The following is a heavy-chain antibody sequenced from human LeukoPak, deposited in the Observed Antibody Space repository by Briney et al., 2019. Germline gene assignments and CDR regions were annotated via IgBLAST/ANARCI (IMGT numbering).Heavy chain of an antibody. Sequence: GGSLRLSCAASGFIFSNAWMTWVRQAPGKGLEWVAHIKSEGSGGTTEYAAPVKGRFTISSDDSTNTLSLQMNSLKTEDTALYYCAADVPESSGYPFDYWGQGALVTVSS. CDR2: IKSEGSGGTT. D-gene: IGHD3-22*01. V-gene: IGHV3-15*01. CDR3: AADVPESSGYPFDY. J-gene: IGHJ4*02. CDR1: GFIFSNAW.